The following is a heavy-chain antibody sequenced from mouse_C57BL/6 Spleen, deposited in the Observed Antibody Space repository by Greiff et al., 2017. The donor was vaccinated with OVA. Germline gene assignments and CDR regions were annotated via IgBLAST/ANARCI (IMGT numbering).Heavy chain of an antibody. CDR2: IWSGGST. Sequence: VQLVESGPGLVQPSQSLSITCTVSGFSLTSYGVHWVRQSPGKGLEWLGVIWSGGSTDYNAAFISRLSISKDNSKSQVFFKMNSLQADDTAIYYCASYDYALAYWGQGTLVTVSA. D-gene: IGHD2-4*01. CDR3: ASYDYALAY. J-gene: IGHJ3*01. CDR1: GFSLTSYG. V-gene: IGHV2-2*01.